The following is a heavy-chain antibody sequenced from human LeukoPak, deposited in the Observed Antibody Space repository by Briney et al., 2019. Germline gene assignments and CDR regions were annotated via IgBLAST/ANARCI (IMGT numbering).Heavy chain of an antibody. CDR1: GYTFTSCD. CDR3: TRGSSGRRDN. V-gene: IGHV1-8*01. Sequence: ASVKVSCKASGYTFTSCDINWVRQATGQGLEWMGWMNPNSGNTGYGQSFQGRITMTRDISIGTACMELSNLASEDTAIYYCTRGSSGRRDNWGQGTLVTVSA. D-gene: IGHD6-19*01. J-gene: IGHJ4*02. CDR2: MNPNSGNT.